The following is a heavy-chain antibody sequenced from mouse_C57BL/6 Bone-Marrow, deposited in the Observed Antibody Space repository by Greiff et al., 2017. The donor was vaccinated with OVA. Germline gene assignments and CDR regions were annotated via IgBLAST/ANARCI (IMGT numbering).Heavy chain of an antibody. D-gene: IGHD1-1*01. V-gene: IGHV1-69*01. CDR3: ARRGVYYGSSYVDY. Sequence: QLHHPVSDLLMPVASLNLSCKSSGYTFTSYWMHWVNQRPLQFLEWLGEIYPSYSYTNYNQKFNGKSTLTVDKSSSTAYMQLSSLTSEDSAVYYCARRGVYYGSSYVDYWGQGTTLTVSS. CDR2: IYPSYSYT. J-gene: IGHJ2*01. CDR1: GYTFTSYW.